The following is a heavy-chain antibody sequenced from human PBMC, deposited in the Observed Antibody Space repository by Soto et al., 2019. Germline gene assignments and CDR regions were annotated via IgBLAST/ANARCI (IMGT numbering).Heavy chain of an antibody. J-gene: IGHJ4*02. V-gene: IGHV3-7*01. CDR2: IKKDESKK. Sequence: GRSLRLSCAASGFTFSSYWMSWVRQAPGKGREWVAKIKKDESKKYYVASVKGRFTISSENAKNSLYLQMNSLRAEDTAVYSCAREGRAAWSDYWGQGTLVTVSS. CDR1: GFTFSSYW. D-gene: IGHD6-13*01. CDR3: AREGRAAWSDY.